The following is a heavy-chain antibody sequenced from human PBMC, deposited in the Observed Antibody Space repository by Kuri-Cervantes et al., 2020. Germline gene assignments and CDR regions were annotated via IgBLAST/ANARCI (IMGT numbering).Heavy chain of an antibody. V-gene: IGHV4-59*01. J-gene: IGHJ4*02. D-gene: IGHD3-9*01. CDR2: IYYSGSA. CDR1: GGSISDYY. Sequence: SETLSLTCTVSGGSISDYYWSWIRQPPGNGLEWIGYIYYSGSANYNPSLKSRVTISLDTSKNQFSLRLSSVTAADTAVYYCASTSDILTGYADYFDYWGQGTLVTVSS. CDR3: ASTSDILTGYADYFDY.